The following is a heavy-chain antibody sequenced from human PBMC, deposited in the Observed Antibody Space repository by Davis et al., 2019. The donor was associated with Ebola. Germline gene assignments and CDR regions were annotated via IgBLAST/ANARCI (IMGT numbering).Heavy chain of an antibody. J-gene: IGHJ6*02. CDR3: ARLVRYGHGGYYYYYGMDV. CDR1: GFTFSSYA. CDR2: ISYDGSNK. D-gene: IGHD5-18*01. V-gene: IGHV3-30-3*01. Sequence: GESLKISCAASGFTFSSYAMHWVRQAPGKGLEWVAVISYDGSNKYYADSVKGRFTISRDNAKNSLYLQMNSLRDEDTAVYYCARLVRYGHGGYYYYYGMDVWGQGTTVTVSS.